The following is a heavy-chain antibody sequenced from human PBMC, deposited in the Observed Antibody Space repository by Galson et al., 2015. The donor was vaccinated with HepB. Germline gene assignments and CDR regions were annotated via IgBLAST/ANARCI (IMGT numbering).Heavy chain of an antibody. V-gene: IGHV3-53*04. CDR3: ARDGPITTGAFDI. J-gene: IGHJ3*02. D-gene: IGHD3-22*01. CDR1: GFTVSSNY. Sequence: SLRLSCAASGFTVSSNYMSWVRQAPGKGLEWVSVIYSGGSTYYADSVKGRFTISRHNSKNTLYFQMNSLRAEDTAVYYCARDGPITTGAFDIWGQGTMVTVSS. CDR2: IYSGGST.